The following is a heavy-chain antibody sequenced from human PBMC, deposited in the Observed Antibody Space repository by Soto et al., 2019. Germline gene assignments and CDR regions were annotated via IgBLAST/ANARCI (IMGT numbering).Heavy chain of an antibody. J-gene: IGHJ6*02. CDR3: ARDVWETTSMYYGLDV. CDR2: ITGSGAIT. D-gene: IGHD1-26*01. Sequence: EAQLLESGGGLIQPGGSLRLSCAASGFTFSSYAMSWVRLAPGKGLEWVSGITGSGAITYYTDSVKGRFTISRDNSKNTLYLQMNSLRAEDTDVYYCARDVWETTSMYYGLDVWGLGTTVTVSS. CDR1: GFTFSSYA. V-gene: IGHV3-23*01.